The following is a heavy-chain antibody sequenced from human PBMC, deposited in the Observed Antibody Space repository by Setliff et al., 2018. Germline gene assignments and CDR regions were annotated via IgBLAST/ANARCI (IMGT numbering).Heavy chain of an antibody. CDR2: IYSGGST. CDR1: GFTVSSNY. Sequence: PGESLKISCAASGFTVSSNYMSWVRQAPGKGLEWVSVIYSGGSTYYADSVKGRFTISRDNSKNTLYLQMNSLRAEDTAVYYCARERYFWSGYHNWGQGTLVTVSS. J-gene: IGHJ4*02. CDR3: ARERYFWSGYHN. V-gene: IGHV3-66*01. D-gene: IGHD3-3*01.